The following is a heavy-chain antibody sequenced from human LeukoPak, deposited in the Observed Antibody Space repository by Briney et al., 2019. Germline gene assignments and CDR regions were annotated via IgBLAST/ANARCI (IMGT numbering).Heavy chain of an antibody. V-gene: IGHV1-69*04. CDR2: IIPILGIA. CDR1: GGTFSSYA. D-gene: IGHD6-13*01. CDR3: ARPRSPGIAAADHDAFDI. J-gene: IGHJ3*02. Sequence: SVKVSFKASGGTFSSYAISWVRQAPGQGLEWMGRIIPILGIANYAQKFLGRVTITADKSTSTAYMELSSLRSEDAAVYYYARPRSPGIAAADHDAFDIWGQGTMVTVSS.